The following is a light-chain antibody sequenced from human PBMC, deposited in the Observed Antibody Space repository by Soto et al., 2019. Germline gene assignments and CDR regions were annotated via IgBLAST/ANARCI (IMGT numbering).Light chain of an antibody. CDR2: SNY. CDR1: SSNIGSNY. CDR3: AAWDDSLSGYV. V-gene: IGLV1-47*02. Sequence: QSVLTQSPSASGTPGQRVTISCSGSSSNIGSNYVHWYQQVSGTAPKLLIYSNYLRPSGVPDRISGSKSGTSASLAISGLRSEDEVDYYCAAWDDSLSGYVLGTGTTLTVL. J-gene: IGLJ1*01.